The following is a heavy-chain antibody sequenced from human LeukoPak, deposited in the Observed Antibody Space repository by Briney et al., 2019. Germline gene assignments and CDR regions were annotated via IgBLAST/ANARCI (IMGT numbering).Heavy chain of an antibody. D-gene: IGHD4-23*01. Sequence: GGSLRLSCAVSGFTFSSYSMTWVRQAPGKGLEWVSSISRSSDNIYYADSVKGRFTISRDNAKNSLYLQMNSLRADDTAIYYCARESRSVVTRYFQHWGQGTLVTVSS. CDR2: ISRSSDNI. J-gene: IGHJ1*01. CDR1: GFTFSSYS. CDR3: ARESRSVVTRYFQH. V-gene: IGHV3-21*01.